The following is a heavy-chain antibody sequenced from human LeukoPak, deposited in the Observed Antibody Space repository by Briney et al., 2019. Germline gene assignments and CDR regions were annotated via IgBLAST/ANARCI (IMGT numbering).Heavy chain of an antibody. CDR1: GFTFDDYA. J-gene: IGHJ4*02. V-gene: IGHV3-43*02. CDR3: ARAGSY. CDR2: ISGDGGST. Sequence: GGSLRLSCAASGFTFDDYAMHWVRQAPGKGLEWVSLISGDGGSTYYADSVKGRFTISRDNAKNTLYLQMNSLRAEDTAVYYCARAGSYWGQGTLVTVSS.